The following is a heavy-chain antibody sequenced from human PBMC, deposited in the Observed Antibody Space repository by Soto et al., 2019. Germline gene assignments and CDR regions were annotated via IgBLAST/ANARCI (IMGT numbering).Heavy chain of an antibody. CDR3: ARDLHEEDYYYYYGMDV. CDR2: IYTSGST. J-gene: IGHJ6*02. Sequence: QVQLQESGPGLVKPSETLSLTCTVSGGSISGYYWSWIRQPAGKGLEWIGRIYTSGSTNYNPSLKSRVTMSVDTSKNQFSLKLSSVTAADTAVYYCARDLHEEDYYYYYGMDVWGQGTTVTVSS. CDR1: GGSISGYY. V-gene: IGHV4-4*07.